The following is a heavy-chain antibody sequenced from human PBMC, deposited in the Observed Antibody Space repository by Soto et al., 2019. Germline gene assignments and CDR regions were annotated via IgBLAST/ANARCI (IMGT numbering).Heavy chain of an antibody. V-gene: IGHV1-69*17. CDR3: ARGSMGAKGADP. Sequence: QVQLVQSGAEVKRPGSSVKVSCESSGDTFNSYVISWVRQAPGQGLEWMGGIIPIIGVTHYAQKFQGRVTISALSSTGTAYMAMTNLGFEDTALYSCARGSMGAKGADPWGQGPLVTVSP. CDR1: GDTFNSYV. D-gene: IGHD3-16*01. J-gene: IGHJ5*02. CDR2: IIPIIGVT.